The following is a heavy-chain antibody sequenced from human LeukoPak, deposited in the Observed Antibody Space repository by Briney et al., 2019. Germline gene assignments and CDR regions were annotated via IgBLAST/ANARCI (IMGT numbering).Heavy chain of an antibody. CDR3: ARDGNCSGGSCYSRWYFDL. Sequence: GGSLRLSCAASGFTFSDYYMSWIRQAPGKGLEWVSYISSSGSYTNYADSVKGRFTISRDNAKNSLYLQMNSLRAEDTAVYYCARDGNCSGGSCYSRWYFDLWGRGTLVTVSS. V-gene: IGHV3-11*06. CDR2: ISSSGSYT. D-gene: IGHD2-15*01. J-gene: IGHJ2*01. CDR1: GFTFSDYY.